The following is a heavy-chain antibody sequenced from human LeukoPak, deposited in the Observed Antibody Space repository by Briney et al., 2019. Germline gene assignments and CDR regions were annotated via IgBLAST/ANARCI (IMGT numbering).Heavy chain of an antibody. CDR1: GFTFSSYS. D-gene: IGHD2-8*01. CDR2: ISSSSGSI. CDR3: ARGCDTNCFFNDY. V-gene: IGHV3-48*02. Sequence: GGSQRLSCAASGFTFSSYSINWVRQAPGKGLEWVSYISSSSGSIYYADSVKGRFSISRDNAKSSVSLHMNSLRDEDTAVYYCARGCDTNCFFNDYWGQGTLVTVSS. J-gene: IGHJ4*02.